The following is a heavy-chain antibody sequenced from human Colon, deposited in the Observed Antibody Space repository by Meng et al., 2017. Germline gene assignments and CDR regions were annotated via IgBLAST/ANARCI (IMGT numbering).Heavy chain of an antibody. Sequence: SETLSLTCSVSGVSMSSCYWTWIRQRPAQVPEWIGYVYSSGKTSYNHSLTNRIPISVETSKKQFSLNLKSVSAADTAVYYCARGRRYNWNDEGPYSFEHWGQGILVTVSS. J-gene: IGHJ5*02. V-gene: IGHV4-59*01. CDR3: ARGRRYNWNDEGPYSFEH. CDR2: VYSSGKT. CDR1: GVSMSSCY. D-gene: IGHD1-1*01.